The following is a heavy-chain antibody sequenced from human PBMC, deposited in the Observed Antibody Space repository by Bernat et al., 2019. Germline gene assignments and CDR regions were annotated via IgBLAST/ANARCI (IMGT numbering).Heavy chain of an antibody. CDR3: AGDLVITAGPGY. CDR1: GFTFSSYG. CDR2: IWYDGSNK. D-gene: IGHD3-22*01. V-gene: IGHV3-33*01. J-gene: IGHJ4*02. Sequence: QVQLVESGGGVVQPGRSLRLSCAASGFTFSSYGMHWVRQAPGKGLEWVAVIWYDGSNKYYADSVKGRFTISRDNSKNTLYLQMNSLGAEDAAVYYGAGDLVITAGPGYWGQGTLVTVSS.